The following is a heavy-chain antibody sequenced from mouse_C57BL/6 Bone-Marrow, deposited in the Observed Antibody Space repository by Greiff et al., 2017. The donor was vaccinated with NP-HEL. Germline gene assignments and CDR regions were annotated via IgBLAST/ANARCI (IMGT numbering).Heavy chain of an antibody. V-gene: IGHV14-4*01. J-gene: IGHJ1*03. CDR3: TTAYYYVLLWYFDV. CDR1: GFNIKDDY. CDR2: IDPENGDT. D-gene: IGHD1-1*01. Sequence: VQLKQSGAELVRPGASVKLSCTASGFNIKDDYMHWVKQRPEQGLEWIGWIDPENGDTEYASKFKGKATITADTYSNTAYLQLSSLTSEDTAVYYCTTAYYYVLLWYFDVWGTGTTVTVSS.